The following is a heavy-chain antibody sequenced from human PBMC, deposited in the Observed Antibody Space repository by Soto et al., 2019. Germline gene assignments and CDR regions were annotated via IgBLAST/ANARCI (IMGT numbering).Heavy chain of an antibody. CDR1: GYTFTGYY. J-gene: IGHJ4*02. Sequence: QVQLVQSGAEVKKPGASVKVSCKASGYTFTGYYMHWVRQAPGQGLEWMGWINPNSGGTNYAQKFQGWVTMTRDTSSSTAYMELSRLRSDDTAVYYCARDADFWSGYYSPQYFDYWGQGTLVTVSS. CDR3: ARDADFWSGYYSPQYFDY. V-gene: IGHV1-2*04. D-gene: IGHD3-3*01. CDR2: INPNSGGT.